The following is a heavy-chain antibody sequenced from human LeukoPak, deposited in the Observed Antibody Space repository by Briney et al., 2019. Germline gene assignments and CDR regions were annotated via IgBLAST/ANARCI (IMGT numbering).Heavy chain of an antibody. V-gene: IGHV1-8*01. J-gene: IGHJ6*03. Sequence: ASVKVSCKASGYTFTSYDINWVRQATGQGLEWMGWMNPNSGNTGYAQKFQGRVTMTRNISISTAYMELSSLRSEDTAVYYCARQHWLRFLEGTNYYYYYYMDVWGKGTTVTVSS. CDR3: ARQHWLRFLEGTNYYYYYYMDV. D-gene: IGHD3-3*01. CDR1: GYTFTSYD. CDR2: MNPNSGNT.